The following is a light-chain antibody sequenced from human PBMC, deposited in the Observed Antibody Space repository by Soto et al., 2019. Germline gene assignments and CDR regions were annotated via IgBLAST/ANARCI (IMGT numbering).Light chain of an antibody. CDR3: QQYGSSYT. J-gene: IGKJ3*01. CDR2: GAS. V-gene: IGKV3-20*01. CDR1: QSVTNNY. Sequence: EIVLTQSPGTLSLSPGERATLSCRASQSVTNNYLAWYQQKPGQPPRLLIYGASSRAIGIPDRFSGGGSGTDFTLSISRLEPEDFAVYYCQQYGSSYTFGPGTKVDIK.